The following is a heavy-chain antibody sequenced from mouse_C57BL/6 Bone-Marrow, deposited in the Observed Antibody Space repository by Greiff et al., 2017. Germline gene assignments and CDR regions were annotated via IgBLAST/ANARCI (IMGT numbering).Heavy chain of an antibody. CDR1: GYTFTSYW. Sequence: QVQLQQPGAELVRPGSSVKLSCKASGYTFTSYWKDWVKQRPGQGLEWIGNIYPSDSETHYNQKFKDKATLTVDKSSSTAYMQLSSLTSEDSAVYYCAREGTTVAQNYWGQGTTLTVSS. V-gene: IGHV1-61*01. D-gene: IGHD1-1*01. CDR2: IYPSDSET. CDR3: AREGTTVAQNY. J-gene: IGHJ2*01.